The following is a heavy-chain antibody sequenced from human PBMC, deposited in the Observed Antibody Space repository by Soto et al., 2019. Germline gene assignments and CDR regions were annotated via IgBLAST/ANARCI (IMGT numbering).Heavy chain of an antibody. CDR2: IYWADDK. V-gene: IGHV2-5*02. J-gene: IGHJ6*02. D-gene: IGHD2-15*01. CDR3: AYLPCSGGSCYWFSYSGMDV. CDR1: GFSLSTSGVG. Sequence: QITLKESGPTLVKPTQTLTLTCTFSGFSLSTSGVGVAWIRQPPGKALEWLALIYWADDKRYRPSLETRLTITKDTSKNQVVLTRTNMDSVDTATYYCAYLPCSGGSCYWFSYSGMDVWGQGTTVTVSS.